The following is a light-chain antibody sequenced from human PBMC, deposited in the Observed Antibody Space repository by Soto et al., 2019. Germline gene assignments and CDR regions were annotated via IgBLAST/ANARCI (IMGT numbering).Light chain of an antibody. Sequence: EIVLTQSPATLSLSPGERATLSCRASQSVSSYFAWYQQKPGQAPRLLIYDASNRATGIPARFSGSGSGTDVTLTLSSLEPEEFAVYYCQQRGNWPLTFGQGTKVEI. V-gene: IGKV3-11*01. CDR2: DAS. CDR3: QQRGNWPLT. J-gene: IGKJ1*01. CDR1: QSVSSY.